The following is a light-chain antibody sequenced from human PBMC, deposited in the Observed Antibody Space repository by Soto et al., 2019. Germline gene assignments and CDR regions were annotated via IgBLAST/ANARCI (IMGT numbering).Light chain of an antibody. CDR1: SSDGGGYNY. CDR2: DVS. Sequence: QSVLTQPASVSGSPGQSITISCTGTSSDGGGYNYVSWYQQHPGKAPKLMIYDVSNRPSGGSNRFSGSKSGNTASLTISGLQADDEPDYYCSSYTSSSTYVFGTGTKVPVL. V-gene: IGLV2-14*01. J-gene: IGLJ1*01. CDR3: SSYTSSSTYV.